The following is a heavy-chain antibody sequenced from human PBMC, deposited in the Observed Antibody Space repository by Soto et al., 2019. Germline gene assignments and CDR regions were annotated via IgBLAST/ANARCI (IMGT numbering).Heavy chain of an antibody. Sequence: QVQLVESGGGLVKPGGSLRLSPIASGFAFDDFYMTGVRQAPGKGREWFSYFSPGSDDTSFADSLKSQFTISRDNASNSVTLQLARLTVDDTAMYFCARVAVAGYHMDVWGQGTSVTVSS. V-gene: IGHV3-11*05. CDR3: ARVAVAGYHMDV. J-gene: IGHJ6*02. D-gene: IGHD6-19*01. CDR1: GFAFDDFY. CDR2: FSPGSDDT.